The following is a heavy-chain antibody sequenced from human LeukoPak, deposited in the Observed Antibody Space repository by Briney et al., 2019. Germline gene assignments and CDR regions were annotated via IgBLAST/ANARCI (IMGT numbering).Heavy chain of an antibody. D-gene: IGHD3-3*01. CDR3: AKEDGSPYYDFWSGYYTREGNWFDP. CDR1: GITLSNFA. Sequence: PGGSLRLSCAASGITLSNFAMNWVRQAPGKGLECVSTISVSGRRTYYADFVKGRFSISRDISKNTLYLQMTGLRAEDTAVYYCAKEDGSPYYDFWSGYYTREGNWFDPWGQGTLVTVSS. J-gene: IGHJ5*02. V-gene: IGHV3-23*01. CDR2: ISVSGRRT.